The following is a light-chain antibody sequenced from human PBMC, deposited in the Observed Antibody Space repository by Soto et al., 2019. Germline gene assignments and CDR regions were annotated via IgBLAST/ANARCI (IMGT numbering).Light chain of an antibody. CDR2: STS. V-gene: IGLV8-61*01. Sequence: QTVVTQEPSLSVSPGGTVTLTCGLSSGSVSASNYPSWYQQTPGQAPRTLIYSTSTRSSGVPDRFSCSILGNKAALTITGAQAEDESDYHCVLYMGSGIWVFGGGTKLTVL. CDR3: VLYMGSGIWV. J-gene: IGLJ3*02. CDR1: SGSVSASNY.